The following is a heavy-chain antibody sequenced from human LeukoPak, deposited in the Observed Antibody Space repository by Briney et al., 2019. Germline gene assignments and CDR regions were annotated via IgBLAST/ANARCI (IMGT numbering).Heavy chain of an antibody. CDR2: IYYSGST. D-gene: IGHD2-15*01. CDR1: GGSISSGGYY. Sequence: SETLSLTCTVSGGSISSGGYYWSWIRQHPGKGLEWIGYIYYSGSTYYNPSLKSRVTISVDTSKNQFSLKLSSVTAADTAVYYCARTAGYCSGGSCSPRPFDYWGQGTLVTVSS. J-gene: IGHJ4*02. V-gene: IGHV4-30-4*08. CDR3: ARTAGYCSGGSCSPRPFDY.